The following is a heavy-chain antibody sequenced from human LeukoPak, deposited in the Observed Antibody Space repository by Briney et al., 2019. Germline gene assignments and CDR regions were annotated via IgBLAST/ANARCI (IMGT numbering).Heavy chain of an antibody. Sequence: ASVKVSCKASGYTSTGYYMHRVRQAPGQGLEWMGWINPNSGGTNYAQKFQGRVTMTRDTSISTAYMELSRLRSDDTAVYYCARVGEDSSSWYYNWFDPWGQGTLVTVSS. D-gene: IGHD6-13*01. V-gene: IGHV1-2*02. J-gene: IGHJ5*02. CDR1: GYTSTGYY. CDR2: INPNSGGT. CDR3: ARVGEDSSSWYYNWFDP.